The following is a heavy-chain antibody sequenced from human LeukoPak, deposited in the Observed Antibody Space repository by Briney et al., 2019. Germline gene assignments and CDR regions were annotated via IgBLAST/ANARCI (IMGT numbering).Heavy chain of an antibody. CDR3: AKDRDDSSGFYHDY. CDR1: GFTFSSYA. V-gene: IGHV3-30-3*01. CDR2: ISYDGSNK. D-gene: IGHD3-22*01. Sequence: PGGSLRLSCAASGFTFSSYAMHWVRQAPGKGLEWVAVISYDGSNKYYADSVKGRFTISRDNSKNTLYLQMNSLRAEDTAVYYCAKDRDDSSGFYHDYWGQGTLVTVSS. J-gene: IGHJ4*02.